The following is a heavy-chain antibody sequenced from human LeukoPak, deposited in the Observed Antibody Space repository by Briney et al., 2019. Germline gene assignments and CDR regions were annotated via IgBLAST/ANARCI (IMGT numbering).Heavy chain of an antibody. CDR3: ARHLEHGYNYISFGY. CDR1: GGSISISSYY. J-gene: IGHJ4*02. D-gene: IGHD5-24*01. V-gene: IGHV4-39*01. CDR2: IFYSGSP. Sequence: PSETLSLTCTLSGGSISISSYYWGWIRQPPGKGLEWLGSIFYSGSPYYNPSLQSRVPISVNVSKNQFSLKLNSVTAADTAVYYCARHLEHGYNYISFGYWGQGTLVTVSS.